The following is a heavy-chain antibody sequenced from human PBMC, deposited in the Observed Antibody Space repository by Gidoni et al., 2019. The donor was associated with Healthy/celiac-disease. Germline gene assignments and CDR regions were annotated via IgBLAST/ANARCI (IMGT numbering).Heavy chain of an antibody. V-gene: IGHV4-31*01. CDR1: GGSIRSGGYY. J-gene: IGHJ6*03. Sequence: QVQLQESGPGLVKPSQTLSLTCTVSGGSIRSGGYYWSWIRQHPGKGLEWIGYIYYSGSTYYNPSLKSLVTISVDTSKNQFSLKLSSVTAADTAVYYCARGKTYYYDSSGSYYYYYMDVWGKGTTATVSS. D-gene: IGHD3-22*01. CDR2: IYYSGST. CDR3: ARGKTYYYDSSGSYYYYYMDV.